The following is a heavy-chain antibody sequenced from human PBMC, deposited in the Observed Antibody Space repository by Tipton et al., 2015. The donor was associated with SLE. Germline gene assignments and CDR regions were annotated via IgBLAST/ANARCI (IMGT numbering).Heavy chain of an antibody. CDR3: AISSGSYYGEFDY. CDR2: IYPGDSDT. CDR1: GYSFLTYW. J-gene: IGHJ4*02. Sequence: VQLVQSGAEVKKPGESLKISCKGSGYSFLTYWIDWVRQMPGKGLEWMGIIYPGDSDTRYSPPFQGQVTISADKSISTAYLQWSSLKASDTAMYYCAISSGSYYGEFDYWGQGTLVTVSS. D-gene: IGHD1-26*01. V-gene: IGHV5-51*03.